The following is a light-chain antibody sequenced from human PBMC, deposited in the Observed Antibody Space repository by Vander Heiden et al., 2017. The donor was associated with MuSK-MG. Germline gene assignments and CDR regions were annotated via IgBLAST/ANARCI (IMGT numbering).Light chain of an antibody. CDR1: SSNIGSDN. Sequence: QSVLTQPPSASGTPGQGVTISCSGRSSNIGSDNVDWYQQLPGTAPKLLIYNNNQRPSGVPDRFSGSKSGTSASLAISGLQSEDEADYYCAAWDDSLSGWVFGGGTKLT. V-gene: IGLV1-44*01. CDR3: AAWDDSLSGWV. CDR2: NNN. J-gene: IGLJ3*02.